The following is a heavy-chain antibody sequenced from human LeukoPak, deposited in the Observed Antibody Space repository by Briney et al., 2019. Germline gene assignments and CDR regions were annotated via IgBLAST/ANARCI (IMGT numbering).Heavy chain of an antibody. J-gene: IGHJ4*02. CDR2: ISSSSSSI. D-gene: IGHD6-19*01. V-gene: IGHV3-48*04. Sequence: GGSLRLSCAASGFTFSSYSMNWVRQAPGKGREWVSYISSSSSSIYYADSVKGRLTISRDNARNSLYLQINSLRAEDTAVYYCARGRYSSGSYDPFDYWGQGTLVIVSS. CDR3: ARGRYSSGSYDPFDY. CDR1: GFTFSSYS.